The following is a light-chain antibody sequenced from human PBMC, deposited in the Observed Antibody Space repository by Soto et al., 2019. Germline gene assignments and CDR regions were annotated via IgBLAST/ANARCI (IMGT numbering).Light chain of an antibody. CDR1: TSSIGRNY. CDR3: SSYSSVTTLWV. CDR2: RNN. V-gene: IGLV1-47*01. Sequence: QSVLTQPPSASGTPGQRVTISCSGGTSSIGRNYVYWYQQLPGTAPKLVIYRNNQRPSGVPDRFSGSKSGNTASLTVSGLQAEDEADYYCSSYSSVTTLWVFGGGTKLTVL. J-gene: IGLJ3*02.